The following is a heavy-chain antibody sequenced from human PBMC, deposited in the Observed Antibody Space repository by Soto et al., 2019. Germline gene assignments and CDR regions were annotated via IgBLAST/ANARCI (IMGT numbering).Heavy chain of an antibody. J-gene: IGHJ3*01. CDR3: ARARWYDAFDV. CDR1: GFFTSSGNY. V-gene: IGHV4-38-2*01. D-gene: IGHD2-15*01. CDR2: IFHGGNT. Sequence: PSETQSLTCAVSGFFTSSGNYWGWIRKPPGKGLEWIGSIFHGGNTYYNPSLKSRVTISVDMSKNQFSLKLNSVTAADTAVYYCARARWYDAFDVWGQGTVVTVSS.